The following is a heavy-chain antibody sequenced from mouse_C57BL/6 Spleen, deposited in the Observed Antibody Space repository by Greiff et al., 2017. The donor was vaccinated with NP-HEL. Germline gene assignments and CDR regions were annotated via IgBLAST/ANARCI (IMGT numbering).Heavy chain of an antibody. Sequence: EVKLVESGEGLVKPGGSLKLSCAASGFTFSSYAMSWVRQTPEKRLEWVAYISSGGDYIYYADTVKGRFTISRDNARNTLYLQMSSLKSEDTAMYYCTREGWLSGYVDYWGQGTTLTVSS. CDR2: ISSGGDYI. D-gene: IGHD2-3*01. CDR1: GFTFSSYA. V-gene: IGHV5-9-1*02. J-gene: IGHJ2*01. CDR3: TREGWLSGYVDY.